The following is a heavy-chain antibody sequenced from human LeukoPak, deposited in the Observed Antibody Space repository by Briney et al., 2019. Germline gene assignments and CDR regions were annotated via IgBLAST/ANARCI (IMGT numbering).Heavy chain of an antibody. CDR3: ARDKIAAAGYFDF. D-gene: IGHD6-13*01. CDR2: VYYSGNT. Sequence: SETLSLTCTVSGVSISSYYWSWLRQPPGKGLEWIGYVYYSGNTNYNPSLKSRATISRDTSKNQFSLKLSSVTAADAAVYYCARDKIAAAGYFDFWGQGTLVTVSS. V-gene: IGHV4-59*01. CDR1: GVSISSYY. J-gene: IGHJ4*02.